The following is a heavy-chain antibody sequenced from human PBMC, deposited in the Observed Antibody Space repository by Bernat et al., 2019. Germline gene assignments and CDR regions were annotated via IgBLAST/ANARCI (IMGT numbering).Heavy chain of an antibody. V-gene: IGHV4-59*01. CDR1: GGSISSYY. J-gene: IGHJ3*02. CDR3: ARGLPNYDFWSGLLAFDI. D-gene: IGHD3-3*01. Sequence: QVQLQESGPGLVKPSETLSLTCTVSGGSISSYYWSWIRQPPGKGLEWIGYIYYSGSTNYNPSLKSRVTISVDTSKNQFSLKLSSVTAADTAVYYCARGLPNYDFWSGLLAFDIWGQGTMVTVSS. CDR2: IYYSGST.